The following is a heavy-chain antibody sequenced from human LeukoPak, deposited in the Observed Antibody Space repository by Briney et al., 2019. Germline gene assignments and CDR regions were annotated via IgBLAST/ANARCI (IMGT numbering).Heavy chain of an antibody. CDR3: ARRRVTDYSYAFDI. CDR2: IYHSGST. D-gene: IGHD2-21*02. J-gene: IGHJ3*02. Sequence: SETLSLTCAASDYSISSGYCWGWIRQPPGKGLEWIGSIYHSGSTYYNPSLKSRVTISVDTFKNQFSLKLSSVTAADTAVYYCARRRVTDYSYAFDIWGQGTMVTVSS. V-gene: IGHV4-38-2*01. CDR1: DYSISSGYC.